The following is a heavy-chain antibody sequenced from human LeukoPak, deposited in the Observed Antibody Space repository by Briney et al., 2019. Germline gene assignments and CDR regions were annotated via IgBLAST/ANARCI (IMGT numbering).Heavy chain of an antibody. Sequence: SETLSLTCTVSGGSLSNYYWTWIRQTPGKGLEWIGYIYSSGTANYNPSLKSRVSISQDSSKNKFSLTMNSVTAADTAVYYCARPSYYDQPLDAFDIWGQGTMVTVSS. CDR2: IYSSGTA. CDR3: ARPSYYDQPLDAFDI. V-gene: IGHV4-59*08. D-gene: IGHD3-22*01. CDR1: GGSLSNYY. J-gene: IGHJ3*02.